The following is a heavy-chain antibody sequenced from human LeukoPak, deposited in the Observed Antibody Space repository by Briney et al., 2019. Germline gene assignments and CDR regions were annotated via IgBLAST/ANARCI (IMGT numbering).Heavy chain of an antibody. D-gene: IGHD3-22*01. Sequence: GGSLRLSCAASGFTFSSYAMSWVRQAPGKGLEWLSVISGSAGSTHFADSVKGRFTISRDNSKNTLFLQMNSLRAEDTAVYYCARGFYSSDHWGQGTLVTVSS. CDR3: ARGFYSSDH. CDR1: GFTFSSYA. J-gene: IGHJ4*02. CDR2: ISGSAGST. V-gene: IGHV3-23*01.